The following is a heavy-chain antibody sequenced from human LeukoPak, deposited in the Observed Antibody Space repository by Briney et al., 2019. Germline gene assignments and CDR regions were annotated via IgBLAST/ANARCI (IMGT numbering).Heavy chain of an antibody. V-gene: IGHV3-74*01. CDR2: IKSDGSST. CDR1: GFMFSRYW. CDR3: VRDSSSWYYDY. D-gene: IGHD6-13*01. J-gene: IGHJ4*02. Sequence: GTLSLSCAASGFMFSRYWRHWVRQAPGKGPEWVSHIKSDGSSTTYADSVKGRVTISRDNAKSTLYPQINSLRVEDTAVYYCVRDSSSWYYDYWGQGTLVTVSS.